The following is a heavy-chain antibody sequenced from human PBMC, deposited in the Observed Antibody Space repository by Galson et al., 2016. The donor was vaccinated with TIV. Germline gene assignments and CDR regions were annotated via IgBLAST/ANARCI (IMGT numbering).Heavy chain of an antibody. V-gene: IGHV3-30*14. CDR1: GFAFNTWA. CDR2: IFYEGVNE. J-gene: IGHJ4*02. D-gene: IGHD3-10*01. CDR3: ARSQSGPSQLDY. Sequence: SLRLSCAASGFAFNTWAMHWVRQAPGKGLEWVAVIFYEGVNEDYADSVKGRFTISRDNSKNILYLQVSSLRVEDTAVYFCARSQSGPSQLDYWGQGTLVTVSS.